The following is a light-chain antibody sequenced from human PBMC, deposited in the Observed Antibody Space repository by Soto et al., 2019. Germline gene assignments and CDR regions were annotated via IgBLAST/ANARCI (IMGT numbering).Light chain of an antibody. CDR1: QSISSY. V-gene: IGKV1-39*01. CDR2: AAY. J-gene: IGKJ2*01. CDR3: QQSYRTPHT. Sequence: DIQMTQSPSSLSASVGDRVTITCRASQSISSYLNWYQQKPGKAPKLLIYAAYSLQSGVPSRFSGSGSGTDFTLTISSLQPEDFATYYCQQSYRTPHTFGQGTKLEIK.